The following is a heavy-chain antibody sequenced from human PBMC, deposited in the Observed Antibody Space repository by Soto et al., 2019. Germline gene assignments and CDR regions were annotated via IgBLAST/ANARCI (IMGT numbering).Heavy chain of an antibody. CDR3: ARVAPYYYDRSGYFPFDY. CDR2: IYHSGST. CDR1: GYSISSGYY. D-gene: IGHD3-22*01. V-gene: IGHV4-38-2*01. J-gene: IGHJ4*02. Sequence: SETLSLTCAVSGYSISSGYYWGWIRQPPGKGLEWIGSIYHSGSTYYNPSLKSRVTISVDTSKPQLSLKLSSVTAADTAVYYCARVAPYYYDRSGYFPFDYWGQGTLVTVSS.